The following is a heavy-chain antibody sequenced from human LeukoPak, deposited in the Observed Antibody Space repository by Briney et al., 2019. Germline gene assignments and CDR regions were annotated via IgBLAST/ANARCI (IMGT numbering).Heavy chain of an antibody. Sequence: SVKVSCKASGGTFSSYAISWVRQAPGQGLEWMGGIIPIFGTANYAQKFQGRVTITADESTSTAYMELSSLRSEDTAVYYCAKDLISSGNYYNWNSGMDVWGQGTTVTVSS. J-gene: IGHJ6*02. CDR2: IIPIFGTA. D-gene: IGHD3-10*01. CDR1: GGTFSSYA. V-gene: IGHV1-69*13. CDR3: AKDLISSGNYYNWNSGMDV.